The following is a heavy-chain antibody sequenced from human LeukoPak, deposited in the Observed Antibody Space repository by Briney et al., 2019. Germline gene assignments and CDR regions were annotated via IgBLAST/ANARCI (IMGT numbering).Heavy chain of an antibody. J-gene: IGHJ3*02. D-gene: IGHD1-26*01. CDR1: GFTFDDYA. CDR2: ISWNSGSI. CDR3: AEDKGSGSGSSAAFDI. Sequence: SGGSLRLSCAASGFTFDDYAMHWVRQAPGKGLEWVSGISWNSGSIGYADSVKGRFTISRDNAKNSLYLQMNSLRAEDMALYYCAEDKGSGSGSSAAFDIWGQGTMVTVSS. V-gene: IGHV3-9*03.